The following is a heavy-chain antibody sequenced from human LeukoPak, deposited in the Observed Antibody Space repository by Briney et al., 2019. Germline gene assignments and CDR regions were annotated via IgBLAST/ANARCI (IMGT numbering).Heavy chain of an antibody. CDR1: GGSISSYY. D-gene: IGHD6-19*01. J-gene: IGHJ4*02. CDR2: IYYSGST. V-gene: IGHV4-59*01. Sequence: PSETLSLTCTVSGGSISSYYWSWIRQPPGKGLEWIGYIYYSGSTNYNPSLKSRVTISVDTSKNQFSLKLSSMTAAATAVYYCARVSGSSGWYLMLGFDYWGQGPLVTVSS. CDR3: ARVSGSSGWYLMLGFDY.